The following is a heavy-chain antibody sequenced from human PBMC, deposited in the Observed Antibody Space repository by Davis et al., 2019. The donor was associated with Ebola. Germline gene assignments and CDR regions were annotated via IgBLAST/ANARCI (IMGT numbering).Heavy chain of an antibody. CDR1: GYTFSSYG. CDR2: IWYDGSNK. D-gene: IGHD4-17*01. V-gene: IGHV3-33*01. Sequence: GESLKISCAASGYTFSSYGMHWVRQASGKGLEWVAVIWYDGSNKYYADSVKGRFTISRDNSKNTLYLQMNSLRAEDTAVYYCARDLMTTVTQFVDYWGQGTLVTVSS. J-gene: IGHJ4*02. CDR3: ARDLMTTVTQFVDY.